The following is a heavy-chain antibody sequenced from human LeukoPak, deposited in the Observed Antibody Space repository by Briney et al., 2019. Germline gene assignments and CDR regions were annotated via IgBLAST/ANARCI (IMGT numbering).Heavy chain of an antibody. CDR3: AREFEEGELNAFDI. V-gene: IGHV3-33*01. CDR2: IWYDGSNK. J-gene: IGHJ3*02. Sequence: GGSLRLSCAASGFTFSSYGMHWVRQAPGKGLEWVAVIWYDGSNKYYADSVKGRFTISRDNSKNTLYLQMNSLRAEDTAVYYCAREFEEGELNAFDIWGQGTMVTVSS. D-gene: IGHD1-26*01. CDR1: GFTFSSYG.